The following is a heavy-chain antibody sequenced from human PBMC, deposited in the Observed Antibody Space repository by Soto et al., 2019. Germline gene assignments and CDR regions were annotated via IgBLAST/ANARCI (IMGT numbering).Heavy chain of an antibody. J-gene: IGHJ5*02. CDR3: VRWQVSGTGIDCIDL. CDR2: INGANGDT. Sequence: ASVKVSCKASGYTFTSYGIHWVRQAPGQRLEWMGWINGANGDTKYSPKFQGTVTITRDTSASTAYMELSSLRSEDTGVYYCVRWQVSGTGIDCIDLWGQGTLVTVSS. CDR1: GYTFTSYG. D-gene: IGHD3-9*01. V-gene: IGHV1-3*01.